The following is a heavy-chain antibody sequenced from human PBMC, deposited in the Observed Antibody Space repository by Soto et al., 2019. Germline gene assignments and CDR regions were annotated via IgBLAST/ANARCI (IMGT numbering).Heavy chain of an antibody. V-gene: IGHV1-69*06. D-gene: IGHD3-22*01. CDR3: AREGYYYDSSGYQFDY. Sequence: ASVKVSCKASGGTFSSYAISWVRQAPGQGLEWMGGIIPIFGTANYAQKFQGRVTITSDKSTSTAYMELSSLRSEDTAVYYCAREGYYYDSSGYQFDYWGQGTLVTVSS. CDR2: IIPIFGTA. J-gene: IGHJ4*02. CDR1: GGTFSSYA.